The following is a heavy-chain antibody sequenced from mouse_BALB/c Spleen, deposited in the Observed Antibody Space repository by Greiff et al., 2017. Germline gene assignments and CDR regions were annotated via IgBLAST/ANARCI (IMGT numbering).Heavy chain of an antibody. CDR3: AKYGNYAMDY. CDR1: GYTFTDHA. J-gene: IGHJ2*01. CDR2: INPSNGRT. V-gene: IGHV1S81*02. Sequence: QVQLQQSDAELVKPGASVKISCKASGYTFTDHAIHWVKQKPGQGLEWIGEINPSNGRTNYNEKFKSKATLTVDKSSSTAYMQLSSLTSEDSAVYYCAKYGNYAMDYWGQGTTLTVSS. D-gene: IGHD2-10*02.